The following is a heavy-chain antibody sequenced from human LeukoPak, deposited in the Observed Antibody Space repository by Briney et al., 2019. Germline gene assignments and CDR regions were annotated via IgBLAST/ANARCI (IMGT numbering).Heavy chain of an antibody. J-gene: IGHJ4*02. D-gene: IGHD3-10*01. Sequence: SGPALMKPTQTLTLTCTFSGFSLSTSGMCVSWIRQPPGKALEWLARIDWDGGKYYTTSLKTRLTISKDTSKNQVVLTMTNMDPVDTATYYCARIRYSGSGSSYYFDYWGQGTLVTVSS. CDR1: GFSLSTSGMC. CDR2: IDWDGGK. V-gene: IGHV2-70*11. CDR3: ARIRYSGSGSSYYFDY.